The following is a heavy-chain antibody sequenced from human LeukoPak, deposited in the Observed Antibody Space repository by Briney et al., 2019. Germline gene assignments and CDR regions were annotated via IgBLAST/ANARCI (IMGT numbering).Heavy chain of an antibody. CDR3: ARNSYYDFWSGYPTY. V-gene: IGHV3-53*01. Sequence: PGGSLRLSCAASGFTVSSNYMSWVRQAPGKGLEWVSVIYGGGSTYYADSVKGRFTISRDNSKNTLYLQMNSLRAEDTAVYYCARNSYYDFWSGYPTYWGQGTLVTVSS. D-gene: IGHD3-3*01. CDR2: IYGGGST. CDR1: GFTVSSNY. J-gene: IGHJ4*02.